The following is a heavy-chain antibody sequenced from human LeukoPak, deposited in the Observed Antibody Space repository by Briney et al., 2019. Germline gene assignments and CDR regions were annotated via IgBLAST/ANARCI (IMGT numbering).Heavy chain of an antibody. CDR2: INPNSGGT. V-gene: IGHV1-2*04. CDR1: GYTFSAYY. CDR3: ARGGDYYGSGSPPRFDY. J-gene: IGHJ4*02. D-gene: IGHD3-10*01. Sequence: ASVKVSCNASGYTFSAYYMHWVRQAPGQGLEWMGWINPNSGGTNYAQKFQGWVTMTRDTSISTAYMELSRLRSDDTAVYYCARGGDYYGSGSPPRFDYWGQGTLVTVSS.